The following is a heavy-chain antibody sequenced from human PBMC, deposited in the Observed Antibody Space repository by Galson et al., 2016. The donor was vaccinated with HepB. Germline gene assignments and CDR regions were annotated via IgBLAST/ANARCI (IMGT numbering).Heavy chain of an antibody. J-gene: IGHJ4*02. CDR1: GGSISSYY. V-gene: IGHV4-59*01. CDR3: ARGVDWNYELDN. Sequence: ETLSLTCTVSGGSISSYYWNWIRQSPGKGLEWIGYIYYSGSTNYNPSLKSRVTISVDTSKNQFSLKLSSVTAADAAVYYCARGVDWNYELDNWGQGILVTVSA. CDR2: IYYSGST. D-gene: IGHD1-7*01.